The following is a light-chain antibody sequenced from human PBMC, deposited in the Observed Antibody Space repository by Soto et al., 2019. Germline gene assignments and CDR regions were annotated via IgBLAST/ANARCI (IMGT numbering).Light chain of an antibody. Sequence: EIVMTQSPGTLSVSPGERATLSCRASENLNTNLAWYQQRPGQAPRLLIYGASTRATGVPARFTGSGSGTDFTLTISSLQFEDFAVYYCQQYSSSYDTSLYTFGQGTKVEIK. J-gene: IGKJ2*01. CDR3: QQYSSSYDTSLYT. V-gene: IGKV3-15*01. CDR1: ENLNTN. CDR2: GAS.